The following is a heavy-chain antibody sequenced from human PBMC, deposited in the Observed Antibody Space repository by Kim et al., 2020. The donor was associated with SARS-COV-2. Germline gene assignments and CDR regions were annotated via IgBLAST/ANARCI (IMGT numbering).Heavy chain of an antibody. CDR3: AREATSRYDFWGGTSSYYMDV. CDR2: INHSGST. J-gene: IGHJ6*03. D-gene: IGHD3-3*01. Sequence: SETLSLTCAVYGGSFSGYYWSWIRQPPGKGLEWIGEINHSGSTNYNPSLKSRVTISVDTSKNQFSLKLSSVTAADTAVYYCAREATSRYDFWGGTSSYYMDVWGKGTTVTVSS. CDR1: GGSFSGYY. V-gene: IGHV4-34*01.